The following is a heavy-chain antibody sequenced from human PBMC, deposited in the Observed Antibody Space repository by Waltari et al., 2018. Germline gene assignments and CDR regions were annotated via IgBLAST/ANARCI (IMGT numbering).Heavy chain of an antibody. Sequence: QVQLVQSGAEVKKPGASVKVSCKTSGYTFSIYGLHWVRQAPGQGLEWMGWINAAHGSTKYSQKFQGRLTITRDTSANTIYMELSSLRSEDTAMYYCARDSDYYDSSGYGNWFDPWGQGTLVTVSS. CDR2: INAAHGST. D-gene: IGHD3-22*01. V-gene: IGHV1-3*01. J-gene: IGHJ5*02. CDR1: GYTFSIYG. CDR3: ARDSDYYDSSGYGNWFDP.